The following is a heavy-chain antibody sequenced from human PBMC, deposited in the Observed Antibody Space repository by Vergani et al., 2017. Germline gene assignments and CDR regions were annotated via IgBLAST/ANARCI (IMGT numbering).Heavy chain of an antibody. J-gene: IGHJ1*01. CDR3: TKAGQYDSDNFHDS. Sequence: QVQLVESGGGVVQPGGSLRLSCIASGFTFRIYSMHWVRQAPGKGLEWVAFIRYDGTKRFYGDSVEGRFTISRHNSQTTVFLHMNSLRADDSAVYYCTKAGQYDSDNFHDSWGQGALVTVAS. V-gene: IGHV3-30*02. D-gene: IGHD3-22*01. CDR1: GFTFRIYS. CDR2: IRYDGTKR.